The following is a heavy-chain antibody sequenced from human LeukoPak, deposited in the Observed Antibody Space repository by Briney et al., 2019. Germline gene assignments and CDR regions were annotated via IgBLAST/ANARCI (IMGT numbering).Heavy chain of an antibody. CDR1: GGSIRSATYY. V-gene: IGHV4-31*03. CDR3: AAITCSNTTCYAVDY. J-gene: IGHJ4*02. Sequence: SQTLSLTCTVSGGSIRSATYYWSWIRQHPGKGLGWIGYIYYNGNTYYNPSLKSRITISVDTSKNQFSLKLNSVTAADTAVYYCAAITCSNTTCYAVDYWGQGTLITVSS. CDR2: IYYNGNT. D-gene: IGHD2-2*01.